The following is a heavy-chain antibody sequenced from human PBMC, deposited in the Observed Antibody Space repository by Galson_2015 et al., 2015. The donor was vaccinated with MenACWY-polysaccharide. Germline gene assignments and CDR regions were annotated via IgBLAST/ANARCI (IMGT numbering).Heavy chain of an antibody. Sequence: SLRLSCAASGFSVSVNHMSWVRQAPGQGLEWVSVIYSGGSIYYADAVKGRFTISRDNSKATLYLQMNSLRADDTAVYYCARGYNRAFDYWGQGTLVTVSS. V-gene: IGHV3-53*01. CDR1: GFSVSVNH. CDR2: IYSGGSI. J-gene: IGHJ4*02. D-gene: IGHD1-1*01. CDR3: ARGYNRAFDY.